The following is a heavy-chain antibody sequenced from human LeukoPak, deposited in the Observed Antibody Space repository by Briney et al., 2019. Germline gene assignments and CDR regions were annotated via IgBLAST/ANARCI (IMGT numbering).Heavy chain of an antibody. Sequence: SVKVSCKASGGTFSSYAISWVRQAPGQGLEWMGGIIPIFGTANYAQKFQGRVTITTDESTSTAYMELSSLRSEDTAVYYCARDRYYDSSGYTPPRRWFDPWGQGTLVTVSS. V-gene: IGHV1-69*05. J-gene: IGHJ5*02. CDR3: ARDRYYDSSGYTPPRRWFDP. CDR2: IIPIFGTA. D-gene: IGHD3-22*01. CDR1: GGTFSSYA.